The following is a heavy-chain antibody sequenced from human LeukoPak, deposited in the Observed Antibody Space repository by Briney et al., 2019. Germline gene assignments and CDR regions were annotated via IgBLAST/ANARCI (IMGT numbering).Heavy chain of an antibody. V-gene: IGHV3-23*01. CDR2: IRDSGSST. Sequence: GGSLRLSCAASGFTFSSYAMSWVRQAPGKGLEWVSAIRDSGSSTHYADSVRGRFTISRDIAKNTLYLQMNSLRAEDTGVYYCAKDHYWSIDYWGRGTLVTVSS. J-gene: IGHJ4*02. D-gene: IGHD3-3*01. CDR1: GFTFSSYA. CDR3: AKDHYWSIDY.